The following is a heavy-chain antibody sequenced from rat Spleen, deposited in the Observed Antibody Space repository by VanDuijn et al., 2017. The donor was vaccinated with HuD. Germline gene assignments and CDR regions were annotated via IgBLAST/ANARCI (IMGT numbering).Heavy chain of an antibody. Sequence: EVQLVESGGGLAQPGRSLKLSCVASGFTFNNYWMTWVRQAPTKGLEWVASISTGGGNTYYRDSVKGRFTISRDDANSTLYLQMDSLRSEDTATYYCASAGSRVSRFAYWGQGTLVTVSS. D-gene: IGHD1-4*01. J-gene: IGHJ3*01. CDR1: GFTFNNYW. V-gene: IGHV5-25*01. CDR2: ISTGGGNT. CDR3: ASAGSRVSRFAY.